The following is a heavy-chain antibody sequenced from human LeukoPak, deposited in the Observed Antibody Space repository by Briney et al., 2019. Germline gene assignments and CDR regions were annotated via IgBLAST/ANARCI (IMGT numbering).Heavy chain of an antibody. J-gene: IGHJ4*02. CDR3: AREGSGRSRWYAGGYFDY. CDR1: GGSISSGDYY. V-gene: IGHV4-30-4*01. CDR2: IYYSGST. Sequence: PSQTLSLTCTVSGGSISSGDYYWSWIRQPPGKGLEWIGYIYYSGSTYYNPSLKSRVTISVDTSKNQFSLKLSSVTAADTAVYHCAREGSGRSRWYAGGYFDYWGQGTLVTVSS. D-gene: IGHD6-13*01.